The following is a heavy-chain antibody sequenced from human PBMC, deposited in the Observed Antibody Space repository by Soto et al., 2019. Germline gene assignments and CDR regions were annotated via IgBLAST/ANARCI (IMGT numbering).Heavy chain of an antibody. Sequence: PGGSLRLSCAASGFTFSSYAMHWVRQAPGKGLEWVAVISYDGSNKYYADSVKGRFTISRDNAKNSLYLQMNSLRAEDTAVYYCARLPYDFWSGYYIDYWGQGTLVTVSS. V-gene: IGHV3-30-3*01. CDR1: GFTFSSYA. CDR2: ISYDGSNK. D-gene: IGHD3-3*01. J-gene: IGHJ4*02. CDR3: ARLPYDFWSGYYIDY.